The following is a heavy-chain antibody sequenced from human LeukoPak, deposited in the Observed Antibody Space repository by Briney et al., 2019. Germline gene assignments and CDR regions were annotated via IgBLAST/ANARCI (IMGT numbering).Heavy chain of an antibody. V-gene: IGHV3-21*01. Sequence: GGSLGLSCAASGFTFSSYSMNWVRQAPGKGLEWVSSISSSSSYIYYADSVKGRFTISRDNAKNSLYLQMNSLRAEDTAVYYCASTEPSFITIFGVALDYWGQGTLVTVSS. J-gene: IGHJ4*02. CDR3: ASTEPSFITIFGVALDY. CDR1: GFTFSSYS. D-gene: IGHD3-3*01. CDR2: ISSSSSYI.